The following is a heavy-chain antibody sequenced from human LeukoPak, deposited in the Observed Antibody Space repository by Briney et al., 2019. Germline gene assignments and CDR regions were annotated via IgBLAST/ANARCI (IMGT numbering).Heavy chain of an antibody. J-gene: IGHJ5*02. CDR2: IYYSGST. V-gene: IGHV4-39*07. D-gene: IGHD6-13*01. CDR3: ARDSIAETGFDP. CDR1: GGSISSSSYY. Sequence: PSETLSLTRTVSGGSISSSSYYWGWIRQPPGKGLEWIGSIYYSGSTYYNPSLKSRVTISVDTSKNQFFLKLSSVTAADTAVYYCARDSIAETGFDPWGQGTLVTVSS.